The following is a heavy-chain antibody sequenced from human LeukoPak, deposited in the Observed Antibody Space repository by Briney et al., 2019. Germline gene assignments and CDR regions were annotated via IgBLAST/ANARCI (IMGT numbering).Heavy chain of an antibody. CDR1: GFTFSSYS. CDR3: ARDGILTGYYKEYYYYYMDV. J-gene: IGHJ6*03. Sequence: GGSLRLSCAASGFTFSSYSMNWVRQAPGKGLEWVSSISSSSSYIYYADSVKGRFTISRDSAKNSLYLQMNSLRAEDTAVYYCARDGILTGYYKEYYYYYMDVWGKGTTVTVSS. D-gene: IGHD3-9*01. CDR2: ISSSSSYI. V-gene: IGHV3-21*01.